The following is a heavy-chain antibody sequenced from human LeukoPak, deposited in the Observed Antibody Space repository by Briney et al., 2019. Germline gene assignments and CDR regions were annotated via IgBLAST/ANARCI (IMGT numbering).Heavy chain of an antibody. Sequence: KIGESLKISCKGSGYRFTSYWIGWVRQMPGKGLEWMGIIYPGDSDTRYRPSFQGQVTISADKSISTAYLQWSSLKASDTAIYYCARQGRYYGSGSSSPSDYWGQGSLVTVSS. CDR3: ARQGRYYGSGSSSPSDY. V-gene: IGHV5-51*01. J-gene: IGHJ4*02. D-gene: IGHD3-10*01. CDR1: GYRFTSYW. CDR2: IYPGDSDT.